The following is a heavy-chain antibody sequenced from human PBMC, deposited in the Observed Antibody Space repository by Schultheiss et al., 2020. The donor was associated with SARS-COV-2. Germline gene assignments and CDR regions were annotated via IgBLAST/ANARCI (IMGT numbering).Heavy chain of an antibody. D-gene: IGHD6-13*01. J-gene: IGHJ6*02. V-gene: IGHV4-31*03. CDR2: IYYSGST. Sequence: SETLSLTCTVSGGSISSGGYYWSWIRQHPGKGLEWIGYIYYSGSTYYNPSLKSRVTISVDTSKNQFSLRLSSVTAADTAVFYCARYSDGAGMDVWGQGTTVTVSS. CDR3: ARYSDGAGMDV. CDR1: GGSISSGGYY.